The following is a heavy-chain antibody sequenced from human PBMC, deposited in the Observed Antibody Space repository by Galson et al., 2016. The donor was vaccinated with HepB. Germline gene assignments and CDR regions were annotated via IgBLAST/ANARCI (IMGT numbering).Heavy chain of an antibody. CDR2: LNWKSGDI. Sequence: SLRLSCAASGFNFGDYAMHWVRQAPGKGLEWVSGLNWKSGDIGYADSVKGRFTISRDNAKNSLHLQMNGLKPDDTALYFCAKDLGFRGGRLVGDYWGRGTLVTVSS. J-gene: IGHJ4*02. CDR1: GFNFGDYA. CDR3: AKDLGFRGGRLVGDY. V-gene: IGHV3-9*01. D-gene: IGHD2-21*01.